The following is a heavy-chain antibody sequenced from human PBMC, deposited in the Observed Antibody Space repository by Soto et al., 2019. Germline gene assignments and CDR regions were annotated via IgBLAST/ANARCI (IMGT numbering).Heavy chain of an antibody. CDR3: ARDRVKIRGGDYRYYGMDV. CDR2: ISSGSSYI. J-gene: IGHJ6*02. V-gene: IGHV3-21*02. Sequence: DVQLEESGGGLVKPGGSLRLSCVASEFTFSVYSMNWVRQAPGKGLEWVSSISSGSSYIYYADSVKGRFTISRDNDKSSLLVHMNSLSVDDTAVYYCARDRVKIRGGDYRYYGMDVWGQGTTVTVSS. D-gene: IGHD2-21*01. CDR1: EFTFSVYS.